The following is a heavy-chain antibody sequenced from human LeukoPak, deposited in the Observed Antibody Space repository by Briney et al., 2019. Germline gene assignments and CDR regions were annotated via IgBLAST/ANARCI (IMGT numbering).Heavy chain of an antibody. CDR1: GFTFSSYA. J-gene: IGHJ4*02. Sequence: PGGSLRLSCAASGFTFSSYAMHWVRQAPGKGLEWVAVISYDGSNKYYADSVKGRFTISRDNSKNTLYLQMNSLRAEDTAVYYCARSLVGTADLFDYWGQGTLVAVSS. CDR2: ISYDGSNK. D-gene: IGHD1-26*01. CDR3: ARSLVGTADLFDY. V-gene: IGHV3-30-3*01.